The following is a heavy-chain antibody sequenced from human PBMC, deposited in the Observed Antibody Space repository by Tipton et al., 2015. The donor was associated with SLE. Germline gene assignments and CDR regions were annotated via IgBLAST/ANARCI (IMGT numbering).Heavy chain of an antibody. J-gene: IGHJ4*02. CDR2: ISGGGGST. CDR3: AKFEKTTDFYLDS. V-gene: IGHV3-23*04. D-gene: IGHD1/OR15-1a*01. CDR1: GFTFSSYA. Sequence: VQLVQSGGGLIQSGGSLRLSCATFGFTFSSYALSWVRRAPGKGLEWVSAISGGGGSTYYADFVKGRFSISIDKSKKTLFLQMNSLRVDDTATYYRAKFEKTTDFYLDSWGQGTLVSVSS.